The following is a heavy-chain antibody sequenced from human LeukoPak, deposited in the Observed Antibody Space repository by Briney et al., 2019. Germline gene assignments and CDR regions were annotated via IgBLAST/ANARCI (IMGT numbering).Heavy chain of an antibody. D-gene: IGHD2-2*02. J-gene: IGHJ4*02. CDR3: ARVRYQLLYRHFDY. CDR2: ISAYNGNR. V-gene: IGHV1-18*01. Sequence: GASVKVSCKASGYTFTSYGISWVRQAPGQGLEWMGWISAYNGNRSYAQKLQGRVTMTTDTSTSTAYMELRSLRSDDTAVYYCARVRYQLLYRHFDYWGQGTLVTVSS. CDR1: GYTFTSYG.